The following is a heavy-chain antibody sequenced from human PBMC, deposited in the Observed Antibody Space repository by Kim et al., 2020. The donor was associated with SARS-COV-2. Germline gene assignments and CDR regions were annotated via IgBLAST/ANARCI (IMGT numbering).Heavy chain of an antibody. J-gene: IGHJ6*02. CDR3: ANFPSSYYGDYVQGYYYYYGMEV. CDR2: ISGSGGST. V-gene: IGHV3-23*01. CDR1: GFTFSSYA. D-gene: IGHD4-17*01. Sequence: GGSLRLSCAASGFTFSSYAMSWVRQAPGKGLEWVSAISGSGGSTYYADSVKGRFTISRDNSKNTLYLQMNSLRAEDTAVYYCANFPSSYYGDYVQGYYYYYGMEVWGQGTTVTVSS.